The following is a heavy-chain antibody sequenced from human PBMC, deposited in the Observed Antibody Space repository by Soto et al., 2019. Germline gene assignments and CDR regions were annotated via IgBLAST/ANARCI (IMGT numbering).Heavy chain of an antibody. CDR2: IIPIFGTA. Sequence: QVQLVQSGAEVKKPGSSVKVSCKASGGTFSSYSISWVRQAPGQGLEWMGGIIPIFGTANYAQKFQGRVTITADESTSKAYMELSSLRYEDTAVYYCATLKRRDTGPSGYWGQGTLVTVSS. CDR1: GGTFSSYS. D-gene: IGHD5-18*01. CDR3: ATLKRRDTGPSGY. V-gene: IGHV1-69*01. J-gene: IGHJ4*02.